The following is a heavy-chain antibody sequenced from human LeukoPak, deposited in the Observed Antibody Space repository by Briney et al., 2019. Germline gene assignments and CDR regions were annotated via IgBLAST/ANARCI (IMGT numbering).Heavy chain of an antibody. V-gene: IGHV4-34*01. Sequence: SETLSLTCAVYGGSFSGYYWSWIRQPPGKGLEWIGEINHSGSTNYNPSLKSRVTISVDTSKNQFSLKLSPVTAADTAVYYCARGERTTVTTENWFDPWGQGTLVTVSS. CDR2: INHSGST. J-gene: IGHJ5*02. CDR1: GGSFSGYY. CDR3: ARGERTTVTTENWFDP. D-gene: IGHD4-11*01.